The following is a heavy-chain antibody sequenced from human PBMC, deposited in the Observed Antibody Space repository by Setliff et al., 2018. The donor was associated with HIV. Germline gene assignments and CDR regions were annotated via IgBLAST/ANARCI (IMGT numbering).Heavy chain of an antibody. CDR2: ISYDGTNK. D-gene: IGHD4-17*01. CDR3: AKGRAYGDLYYYYGMDV. J-gene: IGHJ6*02. CDR1: GFTFSTYG. Sequence: GESLTISCAASGFTFSTYGMNWVRQAPGKGLEWVALISYDGTNKYYADSVKGRFTISRDTSKNTLYLQMNSLRAEDTAMYYCAKGRAYGDLYYYYGMDVWGQGTTVTVSS. V-gene: IGHV3-30*18.